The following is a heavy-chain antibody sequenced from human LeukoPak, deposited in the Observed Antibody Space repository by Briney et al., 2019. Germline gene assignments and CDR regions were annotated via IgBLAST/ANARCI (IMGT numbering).Heavy chain of an antibody. V-gene: IGHV1-46*01. D-gene: IGHD6-19*01. J-gene: IGHJ4*02. CDR3: ARDQDLLRLAVAGHGYFDY. CDR2: INPSGGST. Sequence: ASVKVSCKASGYTFSSYYMHWVRQAPGQGLEWMGIINPSGGSTSYAQKFQGRVTMTRDTSTSTVYMELSSLRSEDTAVYYCARDQDLLRLAVAGHGYFDYWGKGTLVTVSS. CDR1: GYTFSSYY.